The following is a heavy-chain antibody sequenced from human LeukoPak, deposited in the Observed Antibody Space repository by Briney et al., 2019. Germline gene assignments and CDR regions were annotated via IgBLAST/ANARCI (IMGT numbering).Heavy chain of an antibody. CDR3: ARSSASGDGYNFAY. CDR1: ADSFSSHY. J-gene: IGHJ4*02. Sequence: SETLSLTCAVSADSFSSHYWTWIRQAPGKGLEWIGYISYIGSTNYNPSLKSRVTISIDTSKNQFSLKLTSVTAADTAVYYCARSSASGDGYNFAYWGQGDLVTVSS. D-gene: IGHD5-24*01. CDR2: ISYIGST. V-gene: IGHV4-59*11.